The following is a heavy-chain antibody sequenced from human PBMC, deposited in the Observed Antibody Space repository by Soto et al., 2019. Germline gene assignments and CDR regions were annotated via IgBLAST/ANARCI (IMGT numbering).Heavy chain of an antibody. CDR1: GGSISSYY. D-gene: IGHD6-19*01. CDR3: ARLPWSSSGWNFAY. J-gene: IGHJ4*02. V-gene: IGHV4-59*01. Sequence: QVQLQESGPGLVRPSETLSLTCTVSGGSISSYYWSWIRQPPGKGLEWIRYIYYSGSTNYNPSLTRRGPISIDTSKIQFSLKLSSVAAADPAVYYCARLPWSSSGWNFAYRGQGTLVTVSS. CDR2: IYYSGST.